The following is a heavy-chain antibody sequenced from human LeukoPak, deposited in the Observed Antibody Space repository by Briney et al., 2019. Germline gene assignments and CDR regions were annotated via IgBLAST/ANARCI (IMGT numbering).Heavy chain of an antibody. D-gene: IGHD4-23*01. CDR3: ARDRYTVVSWYFDL. Sequence: SETLSLTRAVSGGSISSGGYYWSWIRQHPGKGLEWIGYIYYSGSTYYNPSLKSRVTISVDTPKNQFSLKLSSVTAADTAVYYCARDRYTVVSWYFDLWGRGTLVTVSS. J-gene: IGHJ2*01. CDR1: GGSISSGGYY. CDR2: IYYSGST. V-gene: IGHV4-31*11.